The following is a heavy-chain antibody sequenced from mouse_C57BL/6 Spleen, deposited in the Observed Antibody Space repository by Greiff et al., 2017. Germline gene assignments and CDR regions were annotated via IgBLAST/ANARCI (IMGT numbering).Heavy chain of an antibody. CDR1: GFTFTDYY. J-gene: IGHJ2*01. D-gene: IGHD4-1*01. V-gene: IGHV7-3*01. CDR2: IRNKANGYTT. CDR3: ARSNWEESLDY. Sequence: DVKLVESGGGLVQPGGSLSLSCAASGFTFTDYYMSWVRQPPGKALEWLGFIRNKANGYTTEYSASVKGRFTISRDNSQSILYLQMNALRAEDSATYYCARSNWEESLDYWGQGTTLTVSS.